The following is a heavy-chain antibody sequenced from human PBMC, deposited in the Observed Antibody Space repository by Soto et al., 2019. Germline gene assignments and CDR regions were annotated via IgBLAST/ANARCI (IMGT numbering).Heavy chain of an antibody. CDR1: GFTFTSNS. Sequence: EVHLAESGGGLVKPGGSLRLSCAASGFTFTSNSMNWVRKAPGKGLEWVSSISSSSTYSYYADSVRGQFTISRDNAKNSLYLQMSSLRAEDTAVYYCARGTYGDYSFDYWGQGTLVTVSS. CDR2: ISSSSTYS. J-gene: IGHJ4*02. V-gene: IGHV3-21*01. CDR3: ARGTYGDYSFDY. D-gene: IGHD4-17*01.